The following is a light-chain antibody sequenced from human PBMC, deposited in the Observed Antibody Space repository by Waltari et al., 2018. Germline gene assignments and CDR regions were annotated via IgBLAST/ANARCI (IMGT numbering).Light chain of an antibody. CDR3: SSYTSSSTYV. CDR2: DVS. Sequence: QSALTQPASVSGSPGQSITISCPGTSSDVGGYNYVSWYQKNPGKAPKLIYDVSNRPSGLSNRFSGAKSGNTASRTISGLQAEDEADYYCSSYTSSSTYVFGTGTKVTVL. V-gene: IGLV2-14*03. J-gene: IGLJ1*01. CDR1: SSDVGGYNY.